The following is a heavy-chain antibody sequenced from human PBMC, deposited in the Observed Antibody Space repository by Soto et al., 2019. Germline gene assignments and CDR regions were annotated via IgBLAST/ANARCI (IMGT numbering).Heavy chain of an antibody. Sequence: VQLVQSGAEVKKPGASVKVSCKASGYTFTSYDINWVRQATGQGLEWMGWMNPNSGNTGYAQKFQGRVTMTRNTSISTAYMELSSLRSEDTAVYYCARGKKDYYGSGSYLGMTYYYYYYMDVWGKGTTVTVSS. CDR1: GYTFTSYD. D-gene: IGHD3-10*01. J-gene: IGHJ6*03. V-gene: IGHV1-8*01. CDR2: MNPNSGNT. CDR3: ARGKKDYYGSGSYLGMTYYYYYYMDV.